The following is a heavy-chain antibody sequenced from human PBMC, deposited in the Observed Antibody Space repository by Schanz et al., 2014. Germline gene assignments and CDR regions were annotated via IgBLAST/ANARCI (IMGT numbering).Heavy chain of an antibody. CDR1: GYSFTEYF. D-gene: IGHD5-12*01. CDR2: INPNSGKT. Sequence: QVQLVQSGPAVKKPGASMKVSCLASGYSFTEYFLHWVRQAPGQGLEWMGWINPNSGKTNYEQKFKGRVPLTSDPSITTAFMELGGLTSDDTATYFCARARYTGYDCSGYWGQGTLLIVSS. J-gene: IGHJ4*02. V-gene: IGHV1-2*02. CDR3: ARARYTGYDCSGY.